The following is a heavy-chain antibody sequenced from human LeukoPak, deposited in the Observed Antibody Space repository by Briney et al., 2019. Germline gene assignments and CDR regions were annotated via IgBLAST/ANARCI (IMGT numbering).Heavy chain of an antibody. V-gene: IGHV1-2*02. Sequence: ASVKVSCKASGYTFTGYYMLWVRQAPGQGLEWMGWINPNSGGTNYAQKFQGRVTMTWDTSISTAYMELSRLRSDDTAVYYCARPGYSSGWHWFDPWGQGTLVTVSS. CDR2: INPNSGGT. CDR3: ARPGYSSGWHWFDP. CDR1: GYTFTGYY. J-gene: IGHJ5*02. D-gene: IGHD6-19*01.